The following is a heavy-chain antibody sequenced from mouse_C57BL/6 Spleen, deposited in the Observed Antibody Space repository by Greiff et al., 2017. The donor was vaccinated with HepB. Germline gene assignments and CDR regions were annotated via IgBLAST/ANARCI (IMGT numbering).Heavy chain of an antibody. CDR2: IDPEDGDT. CDR1: GFNIKDYY. V-gene: IGHV14-1*01. D-gene: IGHD2-4*01. CDR3: TTIDYDGGFAY. Sequence: EVQLQQSGAELVRPGASVKLSCTASGFNIKDYYMHWVKQRPEQGLEWIGRIDPEDGDTEYAPKFQGKTTMTADTSSNTAYLPLSSLTSEDTAVYYCTTIDYDGGFAYWGQGTLVTVSA. J-gene: IGHJ3*01.